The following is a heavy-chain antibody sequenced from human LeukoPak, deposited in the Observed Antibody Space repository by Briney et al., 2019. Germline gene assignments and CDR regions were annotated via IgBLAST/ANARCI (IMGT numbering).Heavy chain of an antibody. Sequence: SETLSLTCTVSGGSISSYSWSWIRQPPGQGLEWIGYIYYSGSTNYNPSLKSRVTISVDTSKNQFSLKLSSVTAADTAVYYCARVRAGYCSSTSCYYYGMDVWGQGTTVTVSS. D-gene: IGHD2-2*01. CDR3: ARVRAGYCSSTSCYYYGMDV. V-gene: IGHV4-59*01. J-gene: IGHJ6*02. CDR1: GGSISSYS. CDR2: IYYSGST.